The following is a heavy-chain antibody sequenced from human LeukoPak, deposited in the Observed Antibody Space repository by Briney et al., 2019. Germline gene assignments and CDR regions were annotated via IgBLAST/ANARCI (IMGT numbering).Heavy chain of an antibody. J-gene: IGHJ4*02. CDR1: GGSISSYH. V-gene: IGHV4-59*08. CDR2: ISYSGST. CDR3: ARVRYYDILTGYYGDGYFDY. D-gene: IGHD3-9*01. Sequence: PSETLSLTCTVSGGSISSYHWSWIPQPPGKRLEWIGYISYSGSTNYNPSLKSRVTISVDTSKNQFSLNLRSVTAADTAVYYCARVRYYDILTGYYGDGYFDYWGQGTLVTVSS.